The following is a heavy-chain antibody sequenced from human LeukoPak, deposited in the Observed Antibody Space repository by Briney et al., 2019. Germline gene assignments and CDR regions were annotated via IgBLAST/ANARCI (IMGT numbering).Heavy chain of an antibody. CDR2: INWNGGST. CDR1: GFTFDDYA. V-gene: IGHV3-20*04. J-gene: IGHJ6*03. CDR3: ARVRGGGVVIIYYMDV. Sequence: GGSLRLSCAASGFTFDDYAMSWVCQVPGKGLEWVSGINWNGGSTGYADSVKGRFTISRDNAKNSLYLQMNSLRAEDTALYYCARVRGGGVVIIYYMDVWGEGTTVTVSS. D-gene: IGHD3-3*01.